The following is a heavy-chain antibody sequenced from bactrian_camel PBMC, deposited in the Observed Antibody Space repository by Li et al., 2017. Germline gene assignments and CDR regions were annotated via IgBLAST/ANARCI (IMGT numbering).Heavy chain of an antibody. Sequence: HVQLVESGGGSVQAGGSLKLSCAVSRSTRNSGCLGWFRQSATANREKVATVDDDGRAKYADSVKGRFTISEDNAKNMLYLQMNNLKTEDTALYYCVAAPAYYTDIACRFGWGQGTQVTVS. D-gene: IGHD4*01. J-gene: IGHJ4*01. CDR3: VAAPAYYTDIACRFG. V-gene: IGHV3S53*01. CDR1: RSTRNSGC. CDR2: VDDDGRA.